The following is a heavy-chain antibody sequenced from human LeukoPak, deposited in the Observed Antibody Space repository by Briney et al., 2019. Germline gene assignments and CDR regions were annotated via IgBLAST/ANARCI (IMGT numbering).Heavy chain of an antibody. CDR3: ARLKRPNRGSYIYYYYMDV. J-gene: IGHJ6*03. V-gene: IGHV4-34*01. Sequence: SETLSLTCAVYGGSFSGYYWSWIRQPPGKGLEWIGEINHSGSANYNPSLKSRVTISVDTSKNQFSLKLSSVTAADTAVYYCARLKRPNRGSYIYYYYMDVWGKGTTVTVSS. CDR1: GGSFSGYY. CDR2: INHSGSA. D-gene: IGHD1-26*01.